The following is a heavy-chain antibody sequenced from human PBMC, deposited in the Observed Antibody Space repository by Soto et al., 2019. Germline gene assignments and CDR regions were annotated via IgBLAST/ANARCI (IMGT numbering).Heavy chain of an antibody. D-gene: IGHD5-18*01. CDR2: IYYSGST. V-gene: IGHV4-31*03. CDR1: GGSISSGGYY. J-gene: IGHJ4*02. CDR3: ARSGYSYGPNPLLY. Sequence: QVQLQESGPGLVKPSQTLSLTCTVSGGSISSGGYYWSWIRQHPGKGLEWIGYIYYSGSTYYNPSLTSRVTISVATSKNQFSLKLRSVTAADTAVYYCARSGYSYGPNPLLYWGQGTLVTVSS.